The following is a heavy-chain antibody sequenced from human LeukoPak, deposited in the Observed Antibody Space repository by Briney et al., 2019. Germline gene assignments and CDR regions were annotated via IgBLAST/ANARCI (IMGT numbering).Heavy chain of an antibody. CDR1: GYTLTELS. CDR3: ATGATINDYGDYHPFDI. CDR2: FDPEDGET. J-gene: IGHJ3*02. D-gene: IGHD4-17*01. V-gene: IGHV1-24*01. Sequence: ASVKVSCKVSGYTLTELSMHWVRQAPGKGLEWMGGFDPEDGETIYAQKFQGRVTMTEDTSTDTAYMELSSLRSEDTAVYYCATGATINDYGDYHPFDIWGQGTMVTVSS.